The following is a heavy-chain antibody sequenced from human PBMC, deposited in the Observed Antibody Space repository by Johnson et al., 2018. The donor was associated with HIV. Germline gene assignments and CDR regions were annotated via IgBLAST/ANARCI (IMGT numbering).Heavy chain of an antibody. J-gene: IGHJ3*02. D-gene: IGHD1-1*01. Sequence: QVQLVESGGGVVQPGGSLRLSCAASGFAFSSYAMHWVRQAPGKGLEWVTVKSYDGSNKYYADSVKGRFTISRDNSKNTLYLQMNSLRAEDTAVYYCARDVTAGNDAFDIWGQGTMVTVSS. CDR3: ARDVTAGNDAFDI. CDR1: GFAFSSYA. V-gene: IGHV3-30*14. CDR2: KSYDGSNK.